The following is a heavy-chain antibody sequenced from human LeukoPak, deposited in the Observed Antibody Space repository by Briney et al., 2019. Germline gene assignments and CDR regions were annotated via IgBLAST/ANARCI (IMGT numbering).Heavy chain of an antibody. CDR3: ATSGGSRAYWYFEL. Sequence: PGGSLRLSCAASGFTFSSYAMNWVRQAPGKGLESIAYISGSGSPIYYAASVKGRFTISRDNADNSVYLQMNNLRDEDTAVYYCATSGGSRAYWYFELWAVAPWSLSPQ. J-gene: IGHJ2*01. CDR2: ISGSGSPI. D-gene: IGHD3-16*01. CDR1: GFTFSSYA. V-gene: IGHV3-48*02.